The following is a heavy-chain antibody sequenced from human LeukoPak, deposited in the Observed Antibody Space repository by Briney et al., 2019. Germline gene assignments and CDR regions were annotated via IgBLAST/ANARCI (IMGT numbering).Heavy chain of an antibody. V-gene: IGHV3-48*04. Sequence: GGSLRLSCAASGLTSSIHWMNWVRQAPGKGLEWVSYISSSGSTIYYADSVKGRFTISRDNAKNSLYLQMNSLRAEDTAVYYCAELGITMIGGVWGKGTTVTISS. CDR2: ISSSGSTI. CDR1: GLTSSIHW. D-gene: IGHD3-10*02. CDR3: AELGITMIGGV. J-gene: IGHJ6*04.